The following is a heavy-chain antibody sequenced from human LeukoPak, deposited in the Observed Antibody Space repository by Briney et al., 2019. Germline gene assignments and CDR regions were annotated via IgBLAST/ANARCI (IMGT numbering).Heavy chain of an antibody. CDR3: ARQITFGGVEFDP. Sequence: GASLQISCKGSGSIFTTYWIGWGRQLPGKGLEWMGIIYPGDSDARYGPSFQGQVTISVDKSINTAYLQWSSLKASDTAMYYCARQITFGGVEFDPWGQGTLVTVSS. V-gene: IGHV5-51*01. J-gene: IGHJ5*02. CDR1: GSIFTTYW. CDR2: IYPGDSDA. D-gene: IGHD3-16*01.